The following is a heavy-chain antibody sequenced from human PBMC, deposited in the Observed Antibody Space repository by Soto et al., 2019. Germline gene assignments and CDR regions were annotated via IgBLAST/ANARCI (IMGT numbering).Heavy chain of an antibody. CDR2: IYSGGST. V-gene: IGHV3-66*01. CDR3: ARGAAIPTAGSVHY. Sequence: EVQVVESGGGLVQPGGSLRLSCAASGFTVSSNYMNWVRQAPGKGLEWVSVIYSGGSTNYADSVKGRFTISRDNSKNTLYLQMNILRAEDTSMYDSARGAAIPTAGSVHYWGQGTLVTVSS. J-gene: IGHJ4*02. D-gene: IGHD6-13*01. CDR1: GFTVSSNY.